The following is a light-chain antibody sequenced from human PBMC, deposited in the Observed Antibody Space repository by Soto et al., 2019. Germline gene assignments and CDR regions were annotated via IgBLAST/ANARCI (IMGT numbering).Light chain of an antibody. CDR3: QQYGSSGT. CDR1: QSVSNNY. V-gene: IGKV3-20*01. CDR2: GAS. J-gene: IGKJ1*01. Sequence: DILLTQSPFTRSPYPVEIATLSCRASQSVSNNYLAWYQQKPGQAPRLPIYGASNRATGIPDRFSGSGSGTDFTLTISRLEPEDFAVYYCQQYGSSGTFGQGTKVDIK.